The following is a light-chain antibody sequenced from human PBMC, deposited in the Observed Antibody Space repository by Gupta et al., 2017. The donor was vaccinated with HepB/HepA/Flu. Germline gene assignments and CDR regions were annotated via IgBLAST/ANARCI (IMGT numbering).Light chain of an antibody. J-gene: IGKJ4*01. CDR3: QQDYSYSPT. CDR2: KAS. CDR1: QNINSW. V-gene: IGKV1-5*03. Sequence: DIQMTQSPSTLSASVGDRVTITCRASQNINSWLAWYQQKPGKAPKVMIYKASTLESGVPSRFSGSGSGTEFTLTISSLQPDDFATYYCQQDYSYSPTFGRGTKVEIK.